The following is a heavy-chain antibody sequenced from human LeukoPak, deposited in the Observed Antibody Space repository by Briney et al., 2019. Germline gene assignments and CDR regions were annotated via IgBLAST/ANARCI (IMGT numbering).Heavy chain of an antibody. J-gene: IGHJ6*02. D-gene: IGHD3-10*01. V-gene: IGHV4-39*01. Sequence: SETLSLTCTVSGGSISSSRSYWGWIRQPPGKGLEWIGSIYYSGSTYYNPSLKSRVTISVDTSKNQFSLKLSSVTAADTAVYYCARKTVGSGSLFMDVWGQGTTVTVSS. CDR3: ARKTVGSGSLFMDV. CDR2: IYYSGST. CDR1: GGSISSSRSY.